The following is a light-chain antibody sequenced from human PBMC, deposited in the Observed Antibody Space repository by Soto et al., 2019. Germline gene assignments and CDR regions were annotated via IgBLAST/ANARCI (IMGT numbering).Light chain of an antibody. V-gene: IGLV1-44*01. J-gene: IGLJ1*01. Sequence: QSVLTQPPSASGTPGQRVTISCSGSSSNIGSSSVNWYQQLPGTAPKLLIYNNNQWPSGVPDRFSGSKSGTSASLAISGLQSEDEADYYYAAWDVSLNGLYVFGTVTKLTVL. CDR3: AAWDVSLNGLYV. CDR1: SSNIGSSS. CDR2: NNN.